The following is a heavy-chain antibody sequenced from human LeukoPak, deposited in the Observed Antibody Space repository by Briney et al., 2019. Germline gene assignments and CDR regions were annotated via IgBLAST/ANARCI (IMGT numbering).Heavy chain of an antibody. J-gene: IGHJ4*02. D-gene: IGHD1-26*01. V-gene: IGHV3-21*01. Sequence: NPGGSLRLSCAASGFTFSSYSMNWVRQAPGKGLEWVSSISSSSYIYYADSVKGRFTISRDNAKNSLYLQMNSLRAEDTAVYYCAREGEVGAFDYWGQGTLVTVSS. CDR1: GFTFSSYS. CDR3: AREGEVGAFDY. CDR2: ISSSSYI.